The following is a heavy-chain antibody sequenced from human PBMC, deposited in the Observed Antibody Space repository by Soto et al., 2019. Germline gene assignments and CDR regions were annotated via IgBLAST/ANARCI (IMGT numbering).Heavy chain of an antibody. CDR1: GYTFFTYG. J-gene: IGHJ6*02. CDR2: ISAYTGNS. Sequence: QVQLVQSGPEVKQPGASVKVSCKASGYTFFTYGVTWVRQAPGQGLEWMGWISAYTGNSNYAHHMQGRLTSTTESPTSTAYIELRSMISDGTAVYYCARAYGTYYEISCPRHYSNTMDGWSQGITVTLS. V-gene: IGHV1-18*04. D-gene: IGHD3-22*01. CDR3: ARAYGTYYEISCPRHYSNTMDG.